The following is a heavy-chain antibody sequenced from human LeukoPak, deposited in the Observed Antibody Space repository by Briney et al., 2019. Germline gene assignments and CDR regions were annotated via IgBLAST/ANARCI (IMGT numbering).Heavy chain of an antibody. CDR1: GNTFSAYY. CDR3: ARDPEVTGVGPS. CDR2: INPISGGT. V-gene: IGHV1-2*02. Sequence: GASVKFSCKASGNTFSAYYMHWVRQAPGQELEWMGWINPISGGTNYAPKFQGRVTMTRDPSLSTAYMELTKLRSDDTAVYYCARDPEVTGVGPSWGQGTLVIVSS. J-gene: IGHJ4*02.